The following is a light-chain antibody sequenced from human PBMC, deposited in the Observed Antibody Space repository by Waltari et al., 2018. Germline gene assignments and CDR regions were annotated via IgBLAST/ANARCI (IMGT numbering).Light chain of an antibody. J-gene: IGLJ3*02. CDR2: TDS. V-gene: IGLV1-44*01. Sequence: QSVLTQPPSASGSPGQRVTISCSGSRSNIGRNTVNWYQQIPGTAPKLLIYTDSQRPSGVPGRFSGSKSGTAGYLAISGLQSEDEADYYCAAWDDGLNGWVFGGRTKLTVL. CDR3: AAWDDGLNGWV. CDR1: RSNIGRNT.